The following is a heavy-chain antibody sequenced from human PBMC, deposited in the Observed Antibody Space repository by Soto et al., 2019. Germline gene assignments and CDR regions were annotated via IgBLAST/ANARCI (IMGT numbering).Heavy chain of an antibody. CDR2: IKCKSDGETT. V-gene: IGHV3-15*01. CDR1: GFTFSNAW. J-gene: IGHJ5*02. D-gene: IGHD6-6*01. CDR3: TTDGPYRRSSLWFEP. Sequence: EVQLVESGGGLVKTGGSLRLSCAASGFTFSNAWMTWVRQAPGKGLEWVGRIKCKSDGETTDYAAPVKGRLTISREDSRNTLYLQMNSRNTEDTPVYYCTTDGPYRRSSLWFEPCGQGTLVTVSS.